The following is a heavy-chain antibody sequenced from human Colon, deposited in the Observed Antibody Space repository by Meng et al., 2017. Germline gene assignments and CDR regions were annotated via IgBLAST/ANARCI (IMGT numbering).Heavy chain of an antibody. CDR2: IYYSGST. J-gene: IGHJ4*02. CDR3: ARGRQRNYGDPYYFDY. V-gene: IGHV4-39*07. CDR1: GGSTTSTTYF. D-gene: IGHD4-17*01. Sequence: QLQLQESGPGLVKPSETLSLTCTCLGGSTTSTTYFWDWIRQPPGKGLEWIGTIYYSGSTVYNPSLRSRVTISVDTSKNQFSLKLSSVTAADTAVYYCARGRQRNYGDPYYFDYWGQGTLVTVSS.